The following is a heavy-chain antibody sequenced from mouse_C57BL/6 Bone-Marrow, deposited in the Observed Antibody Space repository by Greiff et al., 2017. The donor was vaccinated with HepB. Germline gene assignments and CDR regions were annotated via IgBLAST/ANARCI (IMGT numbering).Heavy chain of an antibody. Sequence: VQLKESGGDLVKPGGSLKLSCAASGFTFSSYGMSWVRQTPDKRLEWVATISSGGSYTYYPDSVKGRLTISRDKAKNTLYLQMSSLKSEDTAMYYCARQYYYGSRRDWYFDVWGTGTTVTVSS. D-gene: IGHD1-1*01. CDR2: ISSGGSYT. J-gene: IGHJ1*03. CDR3: ARQYYYGSRRDWYFDV. V-gene: IGHV5-6*01. CDR1: GFTFSSYG.